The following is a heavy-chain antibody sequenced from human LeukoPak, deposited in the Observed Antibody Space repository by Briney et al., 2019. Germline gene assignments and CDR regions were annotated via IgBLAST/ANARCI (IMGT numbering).Heavy chain of an antibody. D-gene: IGHD2-15*01. Sequence: SVKVSCKASGGTFSSYSISWVRQAPGQGLEWMGGIIPIFGTANYAQKFQGRVTITADESTSTAYMELSSLRSEHTAVYYCARVGYCSGGSCYTPFDYWGQGTLVTVSS. CDR1: GGTFSSYS. J-gene: IGHJ4*02. V-gene: IGHV1-69*13. CDR3: ARVGYCSGGSCYTPFDY. CDR2: IIPIFGTA.